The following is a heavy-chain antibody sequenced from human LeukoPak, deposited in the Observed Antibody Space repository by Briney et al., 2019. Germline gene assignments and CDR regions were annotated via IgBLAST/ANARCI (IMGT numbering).Heavy chain of an antibody. V-gene: IGHV3-48*01. D-gene: IGHD6-13*01. CDR2: ISSSSSTI. CDR1: GFTFSSYS. J-gene: IGHJ4*02. Sequence: GGSLRLSCAASGFTFSSYSMNWVRQAPGKGLEWVSYISSSSSTIYYADSVKGRFTISRDNAKNSLYLQMNSLRAEDTAVYYCATTGYSSSWYYFDFWGQGTLVTVSS. CDR3: ATTGYSSSWYYFDF.